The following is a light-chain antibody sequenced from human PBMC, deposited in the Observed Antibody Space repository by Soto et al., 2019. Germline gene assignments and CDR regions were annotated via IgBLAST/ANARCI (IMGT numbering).Light chain of an antibody. V-gene: IGLV2-11*01. J-gene: IGLJ1*01. CDR1: STGVGGYNY. Sequence: QSVLTQARSVSGSPGQSVTISCTATSTGVGGYNYVSWYQLHPGKALKLVIYDVTKRPSGVPDRFSGSKSGNTASLTISGLQAEDEADYYCCSFAGSYTSYVFGTGTKLTVL. CDR2: DVT. CDR3: CSFAGSYTSYV.